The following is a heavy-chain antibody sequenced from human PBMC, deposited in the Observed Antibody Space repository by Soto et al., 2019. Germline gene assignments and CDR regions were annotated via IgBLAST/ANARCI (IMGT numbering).Heavy chain of an antibody. CDR2: IYATGTT. CDR3: VRDGTKTLRDWFDP. D-gene: IGHD1-1*01. V-gene: IGHV4-4*07. J-gene: IGHJ5*02. CDR1: GASISGFY. Sequence: SETLSLTCTVSGASISGFYWSWIRKSAGKGLEWIGRIYATGTTDYNPSLKSRVMMSVDTSKKQFSLKLRSVTAADTAVYYCVRDGTKTLRDWFDPWGEG.